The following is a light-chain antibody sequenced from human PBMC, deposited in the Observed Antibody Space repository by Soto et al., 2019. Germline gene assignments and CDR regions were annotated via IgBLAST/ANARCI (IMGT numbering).Light chain of an antibody. J-gene: IGLJ3*02. CDR3: QPYDSSLSGWV. V-gene: IGLV1-40*01. CDR1: SSNIGAGYD. Sequence: QSVLTQPPSVSGAPGQRVTISCTGSSSNIGAGYDVHWYQQLPGTAPKLLIYGNSNRPSGVPDRFSGSKSGTSASLAITGLQAEDEAADYCQPYDSSLSGWVFGGGTKLTVL. CDR2: GNS.